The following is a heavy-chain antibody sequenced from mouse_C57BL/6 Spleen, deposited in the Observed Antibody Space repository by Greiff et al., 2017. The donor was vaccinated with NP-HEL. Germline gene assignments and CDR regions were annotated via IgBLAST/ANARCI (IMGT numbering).Heavy chain of an antibody. CDR3: ARMRDGYHWYFDV. D-gene: IGHD2-3*01. Sequence: VQLQQSGPGLVQPSQSLSITCTVSGFSLTSYGVHWVRQSPGKGLEWLGVIWSGGSTDYNAAFISRLSISKDNSKSQVFFKMNSLQADDTAIYYCARMRDGYHWYFDVWGTGTTVTVSS. CDR1: GFSLTSYG. V-gene: IGHV2-2*01. CDR2: IWSGGST. J-gene: IGHJ1*03.